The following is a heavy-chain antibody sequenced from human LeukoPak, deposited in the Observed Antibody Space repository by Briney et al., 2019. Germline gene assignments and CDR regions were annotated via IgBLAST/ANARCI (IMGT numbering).Heavy chain of an antibody. V-gene: IGHV1-24*01. Sequence: ASVKVSCKVSGYTLTELSMHWVRQAPGKGLEWVGGFDPEDGETIYAQKFQGRVTMTEDTSTDTAYMELSSLRSEDTAVYYCATAWDYGGVFDYWGQGTLVTVSS. CDR2: FDPEDGET. CDR1: GYTLTELS. J-gene: IGHJ4*02. CDR3: ATAWDYGGVFDY. D-gene: IGHD4-17*01.